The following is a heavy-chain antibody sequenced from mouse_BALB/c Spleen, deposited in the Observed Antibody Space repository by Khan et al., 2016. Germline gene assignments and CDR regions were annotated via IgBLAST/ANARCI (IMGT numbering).Heavy chain of an antibody. CDR3: ARNGNRYERTWFAY. V-gene: IGHV3-2*02. D-gene: IGHD2-14*01. Sequence: EVQLQESGPGLVKPSQSLSLTCTVTGYSITSDYAWNWIRHFPGNKLEWMGYISYSGSTSYNPSFKSRISITRDTSKNQFFLQLNSVTTEDTATYYCARNGNRYERTWFAYWGQGTLVTVSA. CDR2: ISYSGST. CDR1: GYSITSDYA. J-gene: IGHJ3*01.